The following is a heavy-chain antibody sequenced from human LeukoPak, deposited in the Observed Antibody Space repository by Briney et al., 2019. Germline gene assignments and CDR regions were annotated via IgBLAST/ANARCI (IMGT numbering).Heavy chain of an antibody. V-gene: IGHV3-23*01. D-gene: IGHD1-26*01. Sequence: GGSLRLSCAASGFTFTSFPMTWGRQAPGKGLEWASGISGGGDITKYADSVKGRFTISRDKSKNTLYLQMTSLRAEDTAIYYCARAGAVWSFDYWGQGTLVTVS. CDR2: ISGGGDIT. CDR3: ARAGAVWSFDY. J-gene: IGHJ4*02. CDR1: GFTFTSFP.